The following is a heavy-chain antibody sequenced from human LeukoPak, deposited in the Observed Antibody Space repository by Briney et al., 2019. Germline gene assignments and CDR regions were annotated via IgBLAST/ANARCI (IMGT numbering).Heavy chain of an antibody. D-gene: IGHD2-15*01. V-gene: IGHV3-30*04. CDR1: GFTFSSYA. Sequence: PGRSLRLSCAASGFTFSSYAMHWVRQAPGKGLEWVAIFPSDGSSKFYADSVKGRFTISRDNSKNTLYLQMNSLRADDTAVFYCAREGQCSGGTCYSGLDYWGQGTLVTVSS. J-gene: IGHJ4*02. CDR3: AREGQCSGGTCYSGLDY. CDR2: FPSDGSSK.